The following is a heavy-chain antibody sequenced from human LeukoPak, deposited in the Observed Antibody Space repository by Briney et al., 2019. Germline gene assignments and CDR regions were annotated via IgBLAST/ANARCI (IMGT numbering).Heavy chain of an antibody. J-gene: IGHJ4*03. CDR1: RGTFSNYA. V-gene: IGHV1-69*06. CDR2: IIPVFGTA. CDR3: AAAPNDQHDNSLGDY. Sequence: PGASVKVSCKASRGTFSNYAISWVRQAPGQGLEWMGGIIPVFGTADYAQKFQGRLTIIADKSTSTAHMELSSLRSEDTAVYYCAAAPNDQHDNSLGDYWGHGTLVTVSS. D-gene: IGHD4-23*01.